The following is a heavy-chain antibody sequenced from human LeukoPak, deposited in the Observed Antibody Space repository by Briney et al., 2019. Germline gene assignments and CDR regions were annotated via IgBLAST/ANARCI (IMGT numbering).Heavy chain of an antibody. CDR2: IYSGGST. CDR3: ARVNYYDSAIDY. D-gene: IGHD3-22*01. J-gene: IGHJ4*02. Sequence: GGSLRLSCAASGFTVSSNYMSWVRQAPGKGLEWVSIIYSGGSTFYADSVKGRFTISRDNSKNTLYLQMNSLRAEDTAAYYCARVNYYDSAIDYWGQGTLVTVSS. V-gene: IGHV3-53*01. CDR1: GFTVSSNY.